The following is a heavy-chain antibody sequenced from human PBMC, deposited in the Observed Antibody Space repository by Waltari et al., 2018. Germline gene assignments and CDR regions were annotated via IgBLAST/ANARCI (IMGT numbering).Heavy chain of an antibody. J-gene: IGHJ4*02. V-gene: IGHV4-34*01. CDR2: INHSGST. Sequence: QVQLQQWGAGLLKPSETLSLTCAVYGGSFSGYYWSWTRQPPGKGLEWIGEINHSGSTNYNPSLKSRVTISVDTSKNQFSLKLSSVTAADTAVYYCASSGSYIFYFDYWGQGTLVTVSS. CDR3: ASSGSYIFYFDY. D-gene: IGHD1-26*01. CDR1: GGSFSGYY.